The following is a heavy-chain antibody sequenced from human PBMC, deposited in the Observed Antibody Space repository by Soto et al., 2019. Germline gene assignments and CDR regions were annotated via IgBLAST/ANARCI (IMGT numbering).Heavy chain of an antibody. CDR2: IIPIFGTA. CDR3: ARDLNLGAVAGEGGYYSYGMDV. D-gene: IGHD6-19*01. CDR1: GGTFSSYA. J-gene: IGHJ6*02. Sequence: QVQLVQSGDEVKKPGSSVKVSCKASGGTFSSYAISWVRQAPGQGLEWMGGIIPIFGTANYAQKFQGRVTITAAESTSTAYMELSSLRSEDTAVYYCARDLNLGAVAGEGGYYSYGMDVWGQGTTVTVSS. V-gene: IGHV1-69*01.